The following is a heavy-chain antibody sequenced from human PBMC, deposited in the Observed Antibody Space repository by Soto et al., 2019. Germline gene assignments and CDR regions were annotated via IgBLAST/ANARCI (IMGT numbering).Heavy chain of an antibody. Sequence: QVQLQESGPGLVKPSETLSLSCTVSGGSISSYYWSWFRQSPGKRMEWIGYVHHSWGSSYNPSLLSGVAISLATSKIQFSLKVTSVTAPDTAVYYCARRGFGPLHGLVDVWGQGTTVTVSS. CDR1: GGSISSYY. V-gene: IGHV4-59*08. D-gene: IGHD3-10*01. CDR3: ARRGFGPLHGLVDV. CDR2: VHHSWGS. J-gene: IGHJ6*02.